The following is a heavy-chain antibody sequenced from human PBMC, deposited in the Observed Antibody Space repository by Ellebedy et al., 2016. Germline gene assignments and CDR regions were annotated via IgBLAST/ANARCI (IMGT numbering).Heavy chain of an antibody. CDR2: IYPGDSDT. CDR1: GYSFTSYW. V-gene: IGHV5-51*01. CDR3: ARQATYYYGSGSSSDAFDI. Sequence: KVSXXGSGYSFTSYWIGWVRQMPGKGLEWMGIIYPGDSDTRYSPSFQGQVTISADKSISTAYLQWSSLKASDTAMYYCARQATYYYGSGSSSDAFDIWGQGTMVTVSS. D-gene: IGHD3-10*01. J-gene: IGHJ3*02.